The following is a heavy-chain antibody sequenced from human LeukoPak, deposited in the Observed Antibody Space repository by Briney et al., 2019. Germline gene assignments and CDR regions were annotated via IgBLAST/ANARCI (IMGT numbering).Heavy chain of an antibody. D-gene: IGHD6-19*01. V-gene: IGHV3-64*01. J-gene: IGHJ3*02. CDR2: ISSNGGST. CDR1: GFTFSSYA. CDR3: ARDRYSSGWSAFDI. Sequence: PGGSLRLSCAASGFTFSSYAMHWVRQAPGNGLEYVSAISSNGGSTYYANSVKGRFTISRDNSKNTLYLQMGSLRAEDMAVYYCARDRYSSGWSAFDIWGQGTMVTVSS.